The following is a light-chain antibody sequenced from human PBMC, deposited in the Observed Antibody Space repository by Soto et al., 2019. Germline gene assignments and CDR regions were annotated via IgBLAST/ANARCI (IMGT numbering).Light chain of an antibody. CDR2: EAS. Sequence: EVVLTQSTDTLSLPPGERAPLSCRASQSISSYLAWYQQKPGQAPRLLIYEASSRATGIPDRFSGGGSGTDFTLTISRLEPEDFAVYYCHQYGSSPQTFGQGS. CDR3: HQYGSSPQT. CDR1: QSISSY. V-gene: IGKV3-20*01. J-gene: IGKJ2*01.